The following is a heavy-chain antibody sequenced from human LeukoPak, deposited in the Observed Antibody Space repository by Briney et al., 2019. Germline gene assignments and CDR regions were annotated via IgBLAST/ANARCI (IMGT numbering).Heavy chain of an antibody. CDR1: GFTVSGNY. CDR2: IYAGGST. D-gene: IGHD3-10*01. V-gene: IGHV3-53*01. Sequence: GGSLRLSCAASGFTVSGNYMTWVRQAPGRGLEWVSLIYAGGSTYYPDSVKGRFTISRDNSKNTLYLQMNSLRAEDTAVYYCASGEWPQDHWGQGTLVTVSS. CDR3: ASGEWPQDH. J-gene: IGHJ4*02.